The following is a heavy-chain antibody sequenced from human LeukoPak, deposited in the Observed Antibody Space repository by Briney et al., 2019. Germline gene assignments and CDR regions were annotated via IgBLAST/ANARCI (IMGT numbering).Heavy chain of an antibody. CDR3: AKVWFGELHFDY. D-gene: IGHD3-10*01. V-gene: IGHV3-30*18. J-gene: IGHJ4*02. CDR1: GFTFSSYG. CDR2: ISYDGSNK. Sequence: PGRSLRLSCAASGFTFSSYGMHWVCQAPGKGLEWVAVISYDGSNKYYADSVKGRFTISRDNSKNTLYLQMNSLRAEDTAVYYCAKVWFGELHFDYWGQGTLVTVSS.